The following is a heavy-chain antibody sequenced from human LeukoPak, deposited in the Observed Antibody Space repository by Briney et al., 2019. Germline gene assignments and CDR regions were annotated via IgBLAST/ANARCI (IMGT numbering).Heavy chain of an antibody. V-gene: IGHV4-39*07. Sequence: PSETLSLTCTVSGGSISFSTYYWGWIRQPPGKGPDWIGSIYYSGNTYYNPSLKSRVTILVDTSKNQFSLKLGSVTAADTAVYYCARVGQLAFDYWGQGTLVTVSS. CDR2: IYYSGNT. CDR1: GGSISFSTYY. CDR3: ARVGQLAFDY. D-gene: IGHD2-2*01. J-gene: IGHJ4*02.